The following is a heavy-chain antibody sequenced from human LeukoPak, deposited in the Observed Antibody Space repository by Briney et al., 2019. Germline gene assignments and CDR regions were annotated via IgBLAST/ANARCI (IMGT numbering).Heavy chain of an antibody. J-gene: IGHJ4*02. D-gene: IGHD4-23*01. Sequence: ASAKVSCKASGYTFTGYYMHWVRQAPGQGLEWMGWINPNSGGTNYAQKFQGRVTMTRDTSISTAYMELSRLRSDDTAVYYCARFGGNLSAFDYWGQGTLVTVSS. CDR1: GYTFTGYY. CDR3: ARFGGNLSAFDY. V-gene: IGHV1-2*02. CDR2: INPNSGGT.